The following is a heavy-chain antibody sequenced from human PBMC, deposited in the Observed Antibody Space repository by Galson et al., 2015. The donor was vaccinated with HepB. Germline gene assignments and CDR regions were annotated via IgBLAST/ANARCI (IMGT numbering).Heavy chain of an antibody. CDR1: GGSISSSSYY. CDR2: IYYSGST. Sequence: SETLSLTCTVSGGSISSSSYYWGWIRQPPGEGLEWIGSIYYSGSTYHNPSLKSRVTISVDTSKNQFSLKLSSVTAADTAVYYCARHSGSGWQYYYYGMDVWGQGTTVTVSS. CDR3: ARHSGSGWQYYYYGMDV. J-gene: IGHJ6*02. V-gene: IGHV4-39*01. D-gene: IGHD6-19*01.